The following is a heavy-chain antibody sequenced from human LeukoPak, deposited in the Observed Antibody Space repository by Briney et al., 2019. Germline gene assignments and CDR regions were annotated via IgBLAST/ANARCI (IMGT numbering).Heavy chain of an antibody. D-gene: IGHD3-16*01. CDR3: AKDKIWGEDYFDY. Sequence: GGSLRLSCAASGFAFSNYGMHWVRQAPGKGLEWVAFIRYDGTNKYSADSVKGRFTISRDNSKNTLYLQMNSLRAEDTAVYYCAKDKIWGEDYFDYWGQGTLVTVSS. V-gene: IGHV3-30*02. CDR1: GFAFSNYG. CDR2: IRYDGTNK. J-gene: IGHJ4*02.